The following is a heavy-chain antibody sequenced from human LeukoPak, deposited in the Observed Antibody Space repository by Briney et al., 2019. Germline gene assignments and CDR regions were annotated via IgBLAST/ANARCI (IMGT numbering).Heavy chain of an antibody. CDR2: ISSSSSYI. D-gene: IGHD1-7*01. CDR1: GFTFSSYS. Sequence: PGGSLRLSCAASGFTFSSYSMNWVRQAPGKGLEWVSSISSSSSYIYYADSVKGRFTISRDNAKNSLYLQMNSLRAEDTAVYYCAKAGDGTTSRDFSFDYWGQGTLVTVSS. CDR3: AKAGDGTTSRDFSFDY. J-gene: IGHJ4*02. V-gene: IGHV3-21*01.